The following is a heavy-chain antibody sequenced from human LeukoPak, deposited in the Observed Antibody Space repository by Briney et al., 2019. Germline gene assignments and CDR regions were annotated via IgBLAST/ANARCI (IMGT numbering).Heavy chain of an antibody. V-gene: IGHV4-30-4*08. Sequence: SETLSLTCTVSGGSISSGDYYWSWIRQPPGKGLEWIGYIYYSGSTYYNPSLKSRVTISVDTSKNQFSLKLSSVTAADTAVYYCARAGMYYDFWSGHHWGQGTLVTVSS. CDR1: GGSISSGDYY. D-gene: IGHD3-3*01. CDR2: IYYSGST. CDR3: ARAGMYYDFWSGHH. J-gene: IGHJ1*01.